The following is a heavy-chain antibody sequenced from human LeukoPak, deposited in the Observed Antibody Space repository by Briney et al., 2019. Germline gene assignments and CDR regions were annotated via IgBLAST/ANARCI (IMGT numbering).Heavy chain of an antibody. D-gene: IGHD3-10*01. CDR1: GGSISSRNYY. CDR3: ARLPWFGELRHFDY. CDR2: IYYSGGT. Sequence: SETLSLTCSVSGGSISSRNYYWGWIRQPPGKKLEWIGSIYYSGGTYYNPSLKSRVTISVDTSKNQFSLKLSSVTAADTAVYFCARLPWFGELRHFDYWGQGTLVTVSS. V-gene: IGHV4-39*01. J-gene: IGHJ4*02.